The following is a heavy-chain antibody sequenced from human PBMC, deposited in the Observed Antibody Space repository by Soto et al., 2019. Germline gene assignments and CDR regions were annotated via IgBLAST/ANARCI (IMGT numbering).Heavy chain of an antibody. Sequence: QLQLQESGSGLVKPSQTLSLTCAVSGGSISSGGYSWSWIRQPPGKGLEWIGYIYHSGSTYYNPSLTGRVTTSVDTSKNQFSLKLSSVTAADTAVYYCARTESGTFDPWGQGTLVTVSS. CDR3: ARTESGTFDP. CDR1: GGSISSGGYS. J-gene: IGHJ5*02. D-gene: IGHD1-7*01. CDR2: IYHSGST. V-gene: IGHV4-30-2*01.